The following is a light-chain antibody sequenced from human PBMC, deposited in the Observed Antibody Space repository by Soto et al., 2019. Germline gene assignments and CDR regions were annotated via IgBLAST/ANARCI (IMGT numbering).Light chain of an antibody. J-gene: IGLJ2*01. CDR2: EVT. CDR1: SSDIGGYNY. Sequence: QSALTQPPSASGSPGQSVTISCTGTSSDIGGYNYVSWYQQPPGKAPKLMIYEVTKRPSGVPDRFSGSKSGNTASLTASGLQAEDEADYYCTSFAGNFNVVFGGGTKLTVL. CDR3: TSFAGNFNVV. V-gene: IGLV2-8*01.